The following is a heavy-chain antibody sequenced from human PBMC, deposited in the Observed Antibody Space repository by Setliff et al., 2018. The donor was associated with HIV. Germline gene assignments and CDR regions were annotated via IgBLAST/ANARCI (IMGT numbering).Heavy chain of an antibody. Sequence: ASVKVSCKASGYTFSGDYMHWVRQAPGQGVEWMGWINPGSGATNYEQKFQGRVTLTRDTSISTAFMELSRLKSDDTAVYYSVRDRTQLNWGSRGYYFMDFWGKGTTVTVSS. V-gene: IGHV1-2*02. D-gene: IGHD7-27*01. CDR1: GYTFSGDY. J-gene: IGHJ6*03. CDR2: INPGSGAT. CDR3: VRDRTQLNWGSRGYYFMDF.